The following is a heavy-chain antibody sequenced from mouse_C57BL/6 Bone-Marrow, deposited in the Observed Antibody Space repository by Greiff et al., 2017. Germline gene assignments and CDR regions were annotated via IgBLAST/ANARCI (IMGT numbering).Heavy chain of an antibody. J-gene: IGHJ2*01. Sequence: VQVVESGAELARPGASVKLSCKASGYTFTSYGISWVKQRTGQGLEWIGEIYPRSGNTNYNETFKGKATLTADKYSSTAYMELRSLTSEDSAVYFWARINWVDFDYWGQGTTLTVSS. CDR3: ARINWVDFDY. V-gene: IGHV1-81*01. CDR2: IYPRSGNT. CDR1: GYTFTSYG. D-gene: IGHD4-1*01.